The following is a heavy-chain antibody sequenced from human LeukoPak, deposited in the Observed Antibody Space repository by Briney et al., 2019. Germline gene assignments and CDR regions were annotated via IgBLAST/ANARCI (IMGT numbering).Heavy chain of an antibody. J-gene: IGHJ4*02. D-gene: IGHD2-2*01. CDR3: ARSPLLAAYCSSTSCFRRDLYYFDY. CDR1: GFTFSSYA. Sequence: PGGSLRLSCAASGFTFSSYAMSWVRQAPGKGLEWVSAISGSGGSTYYADSVKGRFTISRDNAKNTLYLQMNSLRAEDTAVYYCARSPLLAAYCSSTSCFRRDLYYFDYWGQGTLVTVSS. V-gene: IGHV3-23*01. CDR2: ISGSGGST.